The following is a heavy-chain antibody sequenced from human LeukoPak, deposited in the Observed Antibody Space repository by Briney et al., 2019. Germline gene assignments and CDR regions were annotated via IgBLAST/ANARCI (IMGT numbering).Heavy chain of an antibody. CDR3: ARRRGYSYGLLGFDY. J-gene: IGHJ4*02. D-gene: IGHD5-18*01. CDR2: IYYSGST. CDR1: GGSISSSSYY. V-gene: IGHV4-39*07. Sequence: SETLSLTCTVSGGSISSSSYYWGWIRQPPGKGLERIGSIYYSGSTYYNPSLKSRVTISVDTSKNQFSLKLSSVTAADTAVYYCARRRGYSYGLLGFDYWGQGTLVTVSS.